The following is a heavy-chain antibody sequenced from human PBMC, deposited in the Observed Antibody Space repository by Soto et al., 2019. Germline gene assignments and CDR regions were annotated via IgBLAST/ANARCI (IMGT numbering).Heavy chain of an antibody. J-gene: IGHJ4*02. CDR1: GDSLSSNSAA. V-gene: IGHV6-1*01. CDR2: TYYRSNWYN. D-gene: IGHD1-7*01. Sequence: SQTLSLTCAISGDSLSSNSAAWNWIRQSPSRGLEWLGRTYYRSNWYNDYAVSVKSRIAINPDTSKNQFSLQLNSVAPEDTAIYYCARISLTGTTRDDWGQGILVPVSS. CDR3: ARISLTGTTRDD.